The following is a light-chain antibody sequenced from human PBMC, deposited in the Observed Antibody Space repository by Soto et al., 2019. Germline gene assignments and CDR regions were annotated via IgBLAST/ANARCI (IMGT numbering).Light chain of an antibody. Sequence: DIVMTQTPLSLSVTAGQAAFISCKSSQSLLNSDGKTFLYWYLQKPGQPPQLLIYEVSDRFSGVPERFSGSGSGTDFTLEISRVEAVDVGVYYCLQTIQVPLSFGGGTKVDIK. V-gene: IGKV2D-29*01. CDR3: LQTIQVPLS. J-gene: IGKJ4*01. CDR2: EVS. CDR1: QSLLNSDGKTF.